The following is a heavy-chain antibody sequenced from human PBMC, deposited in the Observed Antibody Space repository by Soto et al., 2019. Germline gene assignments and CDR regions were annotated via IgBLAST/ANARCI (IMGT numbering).Heavy chain of an antibody. V-gene: IGHV3-74*01. CDR1: GFSFSSYW. CDR3: ASDLSGRADV. CDR2: MNEDGGTT. Sequence: VGSLRLSCAASGFSFSSYWMHWVRQVPGKGLVWVARMNEDGGTTDYADSVKGRFTISRDNDKNTLYLQMNSLRVEDTAVYYCASDLSGRADVWGQGTTVTVSS. J-gene: IGHJ6*02. D-gene: IGHD3-10*01.